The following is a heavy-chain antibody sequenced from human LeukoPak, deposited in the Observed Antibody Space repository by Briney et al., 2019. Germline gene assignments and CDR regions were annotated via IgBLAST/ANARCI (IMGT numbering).Heavy chain of an antibody. CDR2: INHSGST. Sequence: SETLSLTCAVYGGSFSGYYWTWIRQPPGKGLEWIGEINHSGSTNYNPSLKSRVTMSVDTSKNQFSLKLSSVTAADTAVYYCARAGNHCSSTSCSQVLGYWGQGTLVTVSS. V-gene: IGHV4-34*01. CDR1: GGSFSGYY. CDR3: ARAGNHCSSTSCSQVLGY. D-gene: IGHD2-2*01. J-gene: IGHJ4*02.